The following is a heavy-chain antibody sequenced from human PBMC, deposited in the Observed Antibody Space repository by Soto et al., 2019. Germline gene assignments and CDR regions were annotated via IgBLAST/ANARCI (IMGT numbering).Heavy chain of an antibody. D-gene: IGHD3-16*01. V-gene: IGHV4-34*01. J-gene: IGHJ3*02. CDR3: AIAKDHLGELFDAFDI. CDR1: GGSFSGYY. Sequence: SETLSLTCAVYGGSFSGYYWSWIRQPPGKGLEWIGEINHSGSTNYNPSLKSRVTISVDTSKNQFSLKLSSVTAADTAVYYCAIAKDHLGELFDAFDIWGQGTMVTVSS. CDR2: INHSGST.